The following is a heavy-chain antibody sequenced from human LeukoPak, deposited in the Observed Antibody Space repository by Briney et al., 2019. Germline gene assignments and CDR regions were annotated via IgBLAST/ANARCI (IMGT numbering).Heavy chain of an antibody. CDR2: FDPEDGET. J-gene: IGHJ5*02. D-gene: IGHD6-13*01. Sequence: ASVKLSCKVSGYTLTELSMHWVRQAPGKGLEWMGGFDPEDGETIYAQKFQGRVTMTEDTSTDTAYMELSSLRSEDTAVYYCATERPGIAAAGTLNWFEPWGQGTLVTVSS. CDR3: ATERPGIAAAGTLNWFEP. CDR1: GYTLTELS. V-gene: IGHV1-24*01.